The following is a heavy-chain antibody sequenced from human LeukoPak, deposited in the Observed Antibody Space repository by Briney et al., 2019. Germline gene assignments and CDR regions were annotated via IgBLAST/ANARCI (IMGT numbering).Heavy chain of an antibody. CDR3: AKPETPAGPHFDY. D-gene: IGHD5-24*01. CDR2: ISGSGGST. CDR1: GFAFSSYA. Sequence: GGSLRLSCAASGFAFSSYAMSWVRQAPGKGLEWVSAISGSGGSTYYADSVKGRFTISRDNSKNTLYLQMNSLRAEDTAIYYCAKPETPAGPHFDYWGQGTLVTVSS. J-gene: IGHJ4*02. V-gene: IGHV3-23*01.